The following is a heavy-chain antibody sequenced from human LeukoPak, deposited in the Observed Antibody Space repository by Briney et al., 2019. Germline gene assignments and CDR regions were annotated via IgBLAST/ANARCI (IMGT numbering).Heavy chain of an antibody. D-gene: IGHD6-13*01. CDR1: GFTFSNYA. CDR2: IIASADST. Sequence: PGGSLRLSCAVSGFTFSNYAVSWVRQAPGTGLDWVSTIIASADSTYYADYVKCRFTISRDNYDNTLYLQSHSLIAEGTAVYYCVKGPRGSSLFHFDYWGQGTLVTVSS. J-gene: IGHJ4*02. V-gene: IGHV3-23*01. CDR3: VKGPRGSSLFHFDY.